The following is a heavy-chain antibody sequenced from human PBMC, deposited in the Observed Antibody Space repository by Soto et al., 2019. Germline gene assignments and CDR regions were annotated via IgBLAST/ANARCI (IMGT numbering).Heavy chain of an antibody. D-gene: IGHD1-1*01. CDR2: IIPIFGTA. Sequence: QVQLVQSGAEVKKPGSPLKLSCKASGGTFSSYAISWVRQAPGQGLEWMGGIIPIFGTANYAQKFQGRVTITADESTSTAYMELSSLRSEDTAVYYCASSPYDWNGRFDPWGQGTLVTVSS. CDR1: GGTFSSYA. V-gene: IGHV1-69*12. J-gene: IGHJ5*02. CDR3: ASSPYDWNGRFDP.